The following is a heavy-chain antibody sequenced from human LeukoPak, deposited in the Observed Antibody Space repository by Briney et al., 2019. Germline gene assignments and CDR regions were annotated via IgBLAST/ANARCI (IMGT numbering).Heavy chain of an antibody. CDR1: GGTVSSYV. Sequence: GASVKVSCKASGGTVSSYVISWVRQAPGQGLEWMGGVLPIFGTAIYAQKWQGSVTITADESTSTAYMELRSLRSEDTAIYYCARAEDQGRYFDWLPGFAPWGQGTQVIVSS. J-gene: IGHJ5*02. D-gene: IGHD3-9*01. V-gene: IGHV1-69*01. CDR3: ARAEDQGRYFDWLPGFAP. CDR2: VLPIFGTA.